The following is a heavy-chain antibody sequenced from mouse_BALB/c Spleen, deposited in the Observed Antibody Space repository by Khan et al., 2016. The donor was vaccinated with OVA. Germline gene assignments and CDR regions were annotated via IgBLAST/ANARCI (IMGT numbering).Heavy chain of an antibody. CDR3: ARSWAMDY. Sequence: DVKLVESGGGLVQPGGSRKLSCAASGFTFSDYGMAWVRQAPGKGPEWVAFISNLAYSIYYVDTVTGRFTISSENAKNTLYLEMSSLRSEDTTMYYCARSWAMDYWGQGTSVTVSS. V-gene: IGHV5-15*02. J-gene: IGHJ4*01. CDR2: ISNLAYSI. CDR1: GFTFSDYG.